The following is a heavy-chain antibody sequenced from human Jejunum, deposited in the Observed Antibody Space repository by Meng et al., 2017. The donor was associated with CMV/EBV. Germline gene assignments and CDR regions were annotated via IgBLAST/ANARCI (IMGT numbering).Heavy chain of an antibody. CDR1: FTFSNYW. V-gene: IGHV3-74*01. CDR2: IPIDGSDT. CDR3: ARDGPHAGVVTAMDV. J-gene: IGHJ6*02. D-gene: IGHD3-16*01. Sequence: FTFSNYWMHWVRQAPGKGLVWVSRIPIDGSDTTYADFVKGRFTISRDNAKNTLYLQMNRLGADDTAVYYCARDGPHAGVVTAMDVWGQGTTVTVSS.